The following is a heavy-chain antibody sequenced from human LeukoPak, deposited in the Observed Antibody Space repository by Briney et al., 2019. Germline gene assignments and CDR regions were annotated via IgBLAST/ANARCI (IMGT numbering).Heavy chain of an antibody. V-gene: IGHV3-21*01. CDR1: GFTFSSYS. J-gene: IGHJ3*02. CDR2: TSSSSSYI. Sequence: GGSLRLSCAASGFTFSSYSMNWVRQAPGKGLEWVSSTSSSSSYIYYADSVKGRFTISRDNAKNSLYLQMNSLRAEDTAVYYCAGGYYGSGRSSSDAFDIWGQGTMVTVSS. D-gene: IGHD3-10*01. CDR3: AGGYYGSGRSSSDAFDI.